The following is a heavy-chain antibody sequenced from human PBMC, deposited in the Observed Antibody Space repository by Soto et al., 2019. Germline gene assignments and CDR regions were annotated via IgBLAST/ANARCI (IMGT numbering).Heavy chain of an antibody. D-gene: IGHD1-26*01. CDR2: IYYSGNT. CDR3: AYGESYEGYFDS. J-gene: IGHJ4*02. V-gene: IGHV4-59*01. Sequence: SETLSLTCSVSGGSISSYYWSWIRRPPGKGLEWIGYIYYSGNTNYNPSLKSRVTISVDTSKTHFSLKLSSVTAADTAVYYCAYGESYEGYFDSWGQGALVTVS. CDR1: GGSISSYY.